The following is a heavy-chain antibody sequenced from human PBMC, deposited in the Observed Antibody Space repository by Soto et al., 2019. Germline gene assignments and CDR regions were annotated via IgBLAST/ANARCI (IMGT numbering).Heavy chain of an antibody. Sequence: PSQTLSLTCAISGYSVSSNSAAWNWIRQSPSRGLEWLGRTYYRSKWYNDYAVSVKSRITINPDTSKNQFSLQLNSVTPEDTAVYYCASSKGYCSGGSCYHFDYWGQGTLVTVSS. CDR3: ASSKGYCSGGSCYHFDY. V-gene: IGHV6-1*01. CDR1: GYSVSSNSAA. D-gene: IGHD2-15*01. CDR2: TYYRSKWYN. J-gene: IGHJ4*02.